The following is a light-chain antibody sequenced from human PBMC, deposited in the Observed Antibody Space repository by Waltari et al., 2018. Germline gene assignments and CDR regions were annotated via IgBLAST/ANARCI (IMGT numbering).Light chain of an antibody. Sequence: DIVMTQSPVTLPATPGEPASISCRSSQSLLHSNGHNYVDWYVQKPRQPPQLLIYLGSNRASGVPDRVRGSGSGTDFTLEISRVEAEDVGLYYYMQALQTRLTFGQGTKLEI. CDR1: QSLLHSNGHNY. CDR3: MQALQTRLT. J-gene: IGKJ2*01. CDR2: LGS. V-gene: IGKV2-28*01.